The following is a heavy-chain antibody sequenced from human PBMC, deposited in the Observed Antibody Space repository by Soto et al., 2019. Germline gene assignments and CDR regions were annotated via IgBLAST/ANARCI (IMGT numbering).Heavy chain of an antibody. J-gene: IGHJ4*02. D-gene: IGHD6-6*01. CDR3: APRRGSASPPDC. CDR1: GFSLSTRGVG. CDR2: IYWDDDK. Sequence: QITLKESGPTLVKPTQTLTLTCTVSGFSLSTRGVGVGWIRQPPGKALEWLALIYWDDDKRYSPSLKSRLTIPKDTSKNQVVLTMTNMDPVDTATYYCAPRRGSASPPDCWGLGTLVTVSS. V-gene: IGHV2-5*02.